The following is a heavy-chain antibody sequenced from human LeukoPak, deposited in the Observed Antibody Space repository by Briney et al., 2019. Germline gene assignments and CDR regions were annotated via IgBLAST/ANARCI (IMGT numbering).Heavy chain of an antibody. D-gene: IGHD1-26*01. J-gene: IGHJ1*01. Sequence: GGSLRLSCAASGFTFSTYGMHWVRQAPGKGLEWVAFIRSDGSDKYYADSVKGRFTISRDNSKNTLYLQMNSLRAEDTAVYYCAGERVTGSYYGAEYFQHWGQGTLVTVSS. CDR1: GFTFSTYG. CDR3: AGERVTGSYYGAEYFQH. V-gene: IGHV3-30*02. CDR2: IRSDGSDK.